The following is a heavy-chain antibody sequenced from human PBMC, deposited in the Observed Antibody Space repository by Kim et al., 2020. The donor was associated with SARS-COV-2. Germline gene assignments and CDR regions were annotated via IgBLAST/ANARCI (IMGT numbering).Heavy chain of an antibody. J-gene: IGHJ4*02. V-gene: IGHV3-53*01. CDR1: GFTVSTNY. Sequence: GGSLRLSCAASGFTVSTNYMSWVRQAPGKGLEWVSVIYPGGTTYYADSVKGRFIISRDDLKNTLYLQMSSLRADDTAVYYCAGDPLWFGNRRYDYWGQGTLVTVSS. D-gene: IGHD3-10*01. CDR2: IYPGGTT. CDR3: AGDPLWFGNRRYDY.